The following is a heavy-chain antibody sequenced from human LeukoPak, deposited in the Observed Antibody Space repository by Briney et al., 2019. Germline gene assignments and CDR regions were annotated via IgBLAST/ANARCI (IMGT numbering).Heavy chain of an antibody. J-gene: IGHJ4*02. CDR1: GFTFSSYS. Sequence: GGSLRLSCAASGFTFSSYSMSWVRQAPGKGLQWVSSISSSGTYTHYTGSVKGRFSISRDNAKNSLHLQLNSLRAEDTAVYYCARDYRYGYPSSWYHLVQIDLWGQGILVTVSS. D-gene: IGHD6-13*01. CDR2: ISSSGTYT. V-gene: IGHV3-21*01. CDR3: ARDYRYGYPSSWYHLVQIDL.